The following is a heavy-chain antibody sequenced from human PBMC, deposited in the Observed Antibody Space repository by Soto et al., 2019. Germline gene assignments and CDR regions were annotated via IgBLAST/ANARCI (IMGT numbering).Heavy chain of an antibody. Sequence: QVQLVESGGGVVQPGRSLRLSCAASGFTFSSYGMHWVRQAPGKGLEWVAVISYDGSNKYYADSVKCRFTISRDNSKNTLYLQMNSLRAEYTAVYYCATESLVHFMEHYFDYWGQGTLVTVSS. V-gene: IGHV3-30*03. D-gene: IGHD6-13*01. CDR1: GFTFSSYG. CDR3: ATESLVHFMEHYFDY. CDR2: ISYDGSNK. J-gene: IGHJ4*02.